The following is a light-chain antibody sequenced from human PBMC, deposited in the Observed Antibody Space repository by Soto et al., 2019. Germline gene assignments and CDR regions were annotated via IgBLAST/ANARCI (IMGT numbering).Light chain of an antibody. CDR2: GNN. J-gene: IGLJ3*02. CDR1: SSNIGAGYG. Sequence: QPVLTQPPSVSGAPGQRVTISCTGSSSNIGAGYGVHWYQQLPGAAPKLLIYGNNNRPSGVPDRFSGSKSGTSASLAITGLQAEDEADYYCQSYDSSLTAVFGGGTKVTVL. CDR3: QSYDSSLTAV. V-gene: IGLV1-40*01.